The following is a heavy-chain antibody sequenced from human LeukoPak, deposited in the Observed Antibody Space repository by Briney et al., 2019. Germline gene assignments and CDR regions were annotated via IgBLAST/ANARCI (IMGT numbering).Heavy chain of an antibody. CDR3: ASHSSSWYSPFDY. J-gene: IGHJ4*02. CDR1: GFTFSSYA. D-gene: IGHD6-13*01. CDR2: ISGSGGST. V-gene: IGHV3-23*01. Sequence: GGSLRLSCAASGFTFSSYAMSWVRQAPGKGLEWVSAISGSGGSTYYADSVKGRFTISRDNSKNTLYLQMNSLRAEDTAVYYCASHSSSWYSPFDYWGQGTLVTVSS.